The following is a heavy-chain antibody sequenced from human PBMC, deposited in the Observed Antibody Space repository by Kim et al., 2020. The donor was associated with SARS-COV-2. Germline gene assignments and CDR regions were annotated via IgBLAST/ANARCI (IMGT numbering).Heavy chain of an antibody. CDR2: INHSGST. Sequence: SETLSLTCAVYGGSFSGYYWSWIRQPPGKGLEWIGEINHSGSTNYNPSLKSRVTISVDTSKNQFSLKLSSVTAADTAVYYCARGFPPRQVQRAAAGRFDYWGQGTLVTVSS. V-gene: IGHV4-34*01. D-gene: IGHD6-13*01. J-gene: IGHJ4*02. CDR1: GGSFSGYY. CDR3: ARGFPPRQVQRAAAGRFDY.